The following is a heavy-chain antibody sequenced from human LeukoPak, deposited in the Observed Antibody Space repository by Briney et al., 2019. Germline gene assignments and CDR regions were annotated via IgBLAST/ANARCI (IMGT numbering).Heavy chain of an antibody. V-gene: IGHV4-59*01. CDR2: IYYSGST. D-gene: IGHD3-10*01. Sequence: SETLSLTCTISGGSISSYYWSWIRQPPGKGLEWIGYIYYSGSTNYNPSLKSRVTMSVDTSKNQFSLKLSSVTAADTAVYYCAREESYYGMDVWGQGTTVTVSS. CDR3: AREESYYGMDV. J-gene: IGHJ6*02. CDR1: GGSISSYY.